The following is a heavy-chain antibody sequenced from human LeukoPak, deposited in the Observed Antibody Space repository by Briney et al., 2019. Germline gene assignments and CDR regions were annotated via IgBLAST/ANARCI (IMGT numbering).Heavy chain of an antibody. D-gene: IGHD3-22*01. CDR1: GYSISSGYY. CDR2: IYHSGST. Sequence: PSETLSLTCTVSGYSISSGYYWGWIRQPPGKGLEWIGSIYHSGSTYYNPSLKSRVTISVDTSKNQFSLKLSSVTAADTAVYYCARDPFGYYDSSGYYRLGYFDYWGQGTLVTVSS. V-gene: IGHV4-38-2*02. J-gene: IGHJ4*02. CDR3: ARDPFGYYDSSGYYRLGYFDY.